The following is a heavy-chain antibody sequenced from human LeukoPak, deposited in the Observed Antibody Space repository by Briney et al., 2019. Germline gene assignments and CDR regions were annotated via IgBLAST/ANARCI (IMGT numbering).Heavy chain of an antibody. CDR1: GGSISSGSYY. Sequence: SETLSLTCTVSGGSISSGSYYWSWIRQPAGKGLEWIGRIYTSGSTNYNPSLKSRVTISVDTSKNQFSLKLSSVTAADTAVYYCASIYDSSAWYYFDYWGQGTLVTVSS. D-gene: IGHD3-22*01. J-gene: IGHJ4*02. CDR3: ASIYDSSAWYYFDY. V-gene: IGHV4-61*02. CDR2: IYTSGST.